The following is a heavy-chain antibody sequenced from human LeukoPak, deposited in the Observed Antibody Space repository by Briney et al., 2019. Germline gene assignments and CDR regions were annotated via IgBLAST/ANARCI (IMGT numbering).Heavy chain of an antibody. CDR3: ARGENLEWLVSIDY. CDR1: GYTFTGYY. D-gene: IGHD3-3*01. Sequence: ASVKVSCKASGYTFTGYYMHWVRQAPGQGLEWMGRINPNSGGTNYAQKFQGRVTMTRDTSISTAYMELSRLRSDDTAVYYCARGENLEWLVSIDYWGQGTLVTVSS. J-gene: IGHJ4*02. V-gene: IGHV1-2*06. CDR2: INPNSGGT.